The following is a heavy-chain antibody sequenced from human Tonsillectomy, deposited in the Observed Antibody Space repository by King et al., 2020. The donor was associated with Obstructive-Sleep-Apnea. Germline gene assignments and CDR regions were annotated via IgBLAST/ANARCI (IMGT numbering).Heavy chain of an antibody. CDR1: GFTFSNYA. Sequence: VQLVESGGGLVQPGGSPRLSCAASGFTFSNYAMSWVRQAPGKGLEWVSAISGSGGSTYYADSVKDRFTISRDNSKNTLSLQMNNVRAEDTARYYCAKVSYYDFLSGYPCSFDYWGQGTLVTVSS. CDR3: AKVSYYDFLSGYPCSFDY. V-gene: IGHV3-23*04. J-gene: IGHJ4*02. CDR2: ISGSGGST. D-gene: IGHD3-3*01.